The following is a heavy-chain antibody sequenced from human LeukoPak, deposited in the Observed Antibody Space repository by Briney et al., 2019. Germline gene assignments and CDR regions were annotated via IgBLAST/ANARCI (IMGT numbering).Heavy chain of an antibody. CDR1: GGSISSSYW. CDR3: ARVYTYYDSSEGYFDY. V-gene: IGHV4-4*02. J-gene: IGHJ4*02. D-gene: IGHD3-22*01. Sequence: SGTLSLTCGVSGGSISSSYWWSWVRPPPGKGLEWIGEIYHSGSTNYNPSLKSRVTISVDTSKNQFSLKLSSVTAADTAVYYCARVYTYYDSSEGYFDYWGQGTLVTVSS. CDR2: IYHSGST.